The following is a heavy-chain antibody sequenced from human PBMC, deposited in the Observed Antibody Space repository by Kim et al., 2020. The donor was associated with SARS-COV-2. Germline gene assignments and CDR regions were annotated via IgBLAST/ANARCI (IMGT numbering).Heavy chain of an antibody. CDR1: GGSFSGYY. V-gene: IGHV4-34*01. CDR2: INHSGST. Sequence: SETLSLTCAVYGGSFSGYYWSWIRQPPGKGLEWIGEINHSGSTNYNPSLKSRVTISVDTSKNQFSLKLSSVTAADTAVYYCARGRGSRIGYGGNSLFDYWGQGTLVTVSS. J-gene: IGHJ4*02. CDR3: ARGRGSRIGYGGNSLFDY. D-gene: IGHD2-21*02.